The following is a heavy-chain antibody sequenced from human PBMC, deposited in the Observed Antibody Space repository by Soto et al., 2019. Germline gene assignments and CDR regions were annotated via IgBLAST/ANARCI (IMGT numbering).Heavy chain of an antibody. CDR1: GGFLSESY. D-gene: IGHD3-16*01. J-gene: IGHJ5*02. Sequence: QVQLQQWGAGLLKPSETLSLTCAVYGGFLSESYWTWIRQPPGKGLEWIGEINHVGGTNYNPSLKSRVTTSVDTSQNQFSLRLISVTAADTAMYFCVRIRYQLPSSVLWLDPWGQGTPVTVSS. CDR2: INHVGGT. V-gene: IGHV4-34*01. CDR3: VRIRYQLPSSVLWLDP.